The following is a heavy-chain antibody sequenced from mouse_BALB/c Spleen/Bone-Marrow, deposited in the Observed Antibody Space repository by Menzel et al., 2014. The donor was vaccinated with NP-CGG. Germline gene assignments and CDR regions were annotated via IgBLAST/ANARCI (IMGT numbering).Heavy chain of an antibody. Sequence: EVQRVESGPELVKPGASVKMSCKASGYTFTGYVMHWVKQTPGQGLEWIGYINPYSDGTKYNEKFEGKATLTSDKSSSTAYMELSSLTSEDSAVYYCAREGGLRRGDYYVMDYWGQGTSVTVSS. CDR1: GYTFTGYV. CDR3: AREGGLRRGDYYVMDY. CDR2: INPYSDGT. J-gene: IGHJ4*01. V-gene: IGHV1-14*01. D-gene: IGHD2-4*01.